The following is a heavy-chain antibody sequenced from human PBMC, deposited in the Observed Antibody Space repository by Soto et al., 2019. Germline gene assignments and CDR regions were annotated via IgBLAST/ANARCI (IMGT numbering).Heavy chain of an antibody. D-gene: IGHD5-18*01. Sequence: QVQLQESGPGLVKPSETLSLTCTVSGGSVSSGFYYWTWIRQSSGKGPEWIGYIYYSGTTSYNPSLKSRVTMSRDTSKNLFSLELNSXTAADTAVYYCARGRYSYGHFDFWGRGTLVTVSS. CDR3: ARGRYSYGHFDF. CDR2: IYYSGTT. J-gene: IGHJ4*02. V-gene: IGHV4-61*01. CDR1: GGSVSSGFYY.